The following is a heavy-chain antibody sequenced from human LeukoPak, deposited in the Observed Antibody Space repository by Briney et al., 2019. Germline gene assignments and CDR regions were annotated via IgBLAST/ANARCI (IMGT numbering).Heavy chain of an antibody. CDR2: ITGSGASS. CDR1: GFTFNNYA. J-gene: IGHJ6*03. Sequence: GGSLRLSCAASGFTFNNYAMTWVRQAPGKGLEWVTTITGSGASSYSTDSVRGRFTISRDNSKNTLFLQLNSLRADDTAVYYCARNQDSSWYYYYMDVWGIGTMVTVSS. D-gene: IGHD6-13*01. CDR3: ARNQDSSWYYYYMDV. V-gene: IGHV3-23*01.